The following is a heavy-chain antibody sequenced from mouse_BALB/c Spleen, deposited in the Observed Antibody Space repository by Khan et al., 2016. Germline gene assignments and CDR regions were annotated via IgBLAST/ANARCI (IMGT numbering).Heavy chain of an antibody. J-gene: IGHJ2*01. D-gene: IGHD2-1*01. CDR2: IYPGNGDT. CDR1: GYTFTSYN. Sequence: QVQLQQPGAELVKPGASVKMSCKASGYTFTSYNMHWVKQTPGQGLEWIGAIYPGNGDTSYNQKFKGKATFTADKSSSTAYMQLSNLTSEDSAVYYRAREGNDLDYWGQGTTLTVSS. CDR3: AREGNDLDY. V-gene: IGHV1-12*01.